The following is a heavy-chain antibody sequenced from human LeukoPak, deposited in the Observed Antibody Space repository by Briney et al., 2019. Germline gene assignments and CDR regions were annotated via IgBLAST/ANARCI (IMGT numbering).Heavy chain of an antibody. CDR2: IFIGGIT. CDR3: ARDQRRRVTAIGNGPREYNYYMDV. V-gene: IGHV4-4*07. D-gene: IGHD2-21*02. CDR1: GGSISSYY. Sequence: SETLSLTCIVSGGSISSYYWSWIRQPAGKGVGWVGRIFIGGITNYNPSLKSRVTMSLDTSKNQFSLKLSSLTAADTAVYYCARDQRRRVTAIGNGPREYNYYMDVWGKGTTDTMSS. J-gene: IGHJ6*03.